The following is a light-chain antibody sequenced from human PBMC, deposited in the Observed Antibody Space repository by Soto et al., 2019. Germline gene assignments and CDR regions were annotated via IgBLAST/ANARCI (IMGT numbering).Light chain of an antibody. J-gene: IGKJ1*01. Sequence: DIVMTQSPDSLAVSLGERATINCKPSQNNENYLAWYQQKAGQPPKLLIDWASTRVSGVPDRFSGSGSGTDFTPTISSLQAEDVAVYYCQHYYNSWTFGQGTQVEIK. CDR3: QHYYNSWT. CDR2: WAS. V-gene: IGKV4-1*01. CDR1: QNNENY.